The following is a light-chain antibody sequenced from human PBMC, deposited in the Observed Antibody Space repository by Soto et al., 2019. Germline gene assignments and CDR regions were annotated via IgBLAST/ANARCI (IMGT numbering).Light chain of an antibody. J-gene: IGKJ3*01. CDR1: PGISNY. CDR2: AAS. CDR3: QKYDSYPFT. V-gene: IGKV1-27*01. Sequence: GDRVTITCRASPGISNYLAWYQQKPGKVPNLLINAASTLQSEVPSRFIGSGSATDFTLSISSLEPEDVANYYCQKYDSYPFTFGPGTQLDIK.